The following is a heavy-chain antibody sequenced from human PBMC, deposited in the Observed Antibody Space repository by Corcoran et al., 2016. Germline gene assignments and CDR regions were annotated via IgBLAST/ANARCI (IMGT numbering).Heavy chain of an antibody. CDR3: TNALTD. J-gene: IGHJ4*02. CDR1: GFTFSGSA. Sequence: EVQLVESGGGLVQPGGSLKLSCAASGFTFSGSAMHWVRQASGKGLEWVGRIRSKANSYATAYAASVKDRFTISRDDSKNTAYLQMNSLKTEDTALYYCTNALTDWGQGTLVTVSS. D-gene: IGHD2-8*02. CDR2: IRSKANSYAT. V-gene: IGHV3-73*02.